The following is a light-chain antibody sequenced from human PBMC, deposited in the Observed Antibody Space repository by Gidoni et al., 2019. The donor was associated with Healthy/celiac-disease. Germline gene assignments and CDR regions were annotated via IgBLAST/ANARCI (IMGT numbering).Light chain of an antibody. CDR2: AAS. J-gene: IGKJ4*02. CDR1: HGISSY. V-gene: IGKV1-9*01. CDR3: QQLNRPPPR. Sequence: DIQLNQSPSFLSASVGDRVTITCRASHGISSYLAWYQQKPGKAPKLRINAASTWQSGVPSRFSGIGSGTEFTLTSSSLQPEDFATYTCQQLNRPPPRFGGGTKVEI.